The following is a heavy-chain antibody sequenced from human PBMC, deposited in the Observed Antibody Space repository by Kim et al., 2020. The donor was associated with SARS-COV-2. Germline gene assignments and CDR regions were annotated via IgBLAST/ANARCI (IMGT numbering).Heavy chain of an antibody. D-gene: IGHD3-10*01. CDR2: T. J-gene: IGHJ3*02. CDR3: AKGGVRSGLDI. V-gene: IGHV3-23*01. Sequence: TYYADSVKCQFTISRDNSRNTLFLQMNSLRAEDTAVYYCAKGGVRSGLDIWGQGTMVTVSS.